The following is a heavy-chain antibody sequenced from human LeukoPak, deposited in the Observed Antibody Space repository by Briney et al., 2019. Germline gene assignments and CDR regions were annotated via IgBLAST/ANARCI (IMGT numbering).Heavy chain of an antibody. J-gene: IGHJ3*02. D-gene: IGHD1-26*01. CDR3: ARKIVGATGRRAFDI. CDR1: GYTFTSYD. CDR2: MNPNSGNT. V-gene: IGHV1-8*03. Sequence: ASVKVSCKASGYTFTSYDINWVRQATGQGLEWMGWMNPNSGNTGYAQKFQGRVTITRNTSISTAYMELSSLRSEDTAVYYCARKIVGATGRRAFDIWGQGTMVTVSS.